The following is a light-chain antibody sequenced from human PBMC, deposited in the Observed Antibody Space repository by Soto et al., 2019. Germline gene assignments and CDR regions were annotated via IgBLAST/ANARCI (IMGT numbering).Light chain of an antibody. J-gene: IGKJ4*01. Sequence: EIVLTQSPATLSVSPGERATLSCRASQSISRTLAWYQQKPVQPPRLLIYGASTRAAGFPARFSGSGSGTELTLTISSLQSEDFGVYYCPQYNNWPITFGGGTQVDIK. CDR1: QSISRT. CDR2: GAS. CDR3: PQYNNWPIT. V-gene: IGKV3D-15*01.